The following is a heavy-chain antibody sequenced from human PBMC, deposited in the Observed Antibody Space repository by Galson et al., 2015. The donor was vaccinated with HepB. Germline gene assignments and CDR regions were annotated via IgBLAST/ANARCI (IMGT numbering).Heavy chain of an antibody. V-gene: IGHV4-39*01. CDR3: ASRAAGYGDLRY. D-gene: IGHD4-17*01. CDR2: IYYSGST. J-gene: IGHJ4*02. Sequence: SETLSLTCTVSGGSISSSSYYWGWIRQPPGKGLEWVGTIYYSGSTYYNPSLKSRVTISVDRSKNQFSLKLSSVTAADTAVYYCASRAAGYGDLRYWGQGILVTVSS. CDR1: GGSISSSSYY.